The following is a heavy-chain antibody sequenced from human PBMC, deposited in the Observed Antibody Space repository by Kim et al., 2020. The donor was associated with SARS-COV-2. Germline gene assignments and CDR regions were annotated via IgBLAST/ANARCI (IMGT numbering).Heavy chain of an antibody. CDR3: ARTLGYCSGGSCYSRGNYYMDV. D-gene: IGHD2-15*01. CDR2: IYPGDSDT. Sequence: GESLKISCKGSGYSFTSYWIGWVRQMPGKGLEWMGIIYPGDSDTRYSPSFQGQVTISADKSISTAYLQWSSLKASDTAMYYCARTLGYCSGGSCYSRGNYYMDVWGKGTTVTVSS. J-gene: IGHJ6*03. CDR1: GYSFTSYW. V-gene: IGHV5-51*01.